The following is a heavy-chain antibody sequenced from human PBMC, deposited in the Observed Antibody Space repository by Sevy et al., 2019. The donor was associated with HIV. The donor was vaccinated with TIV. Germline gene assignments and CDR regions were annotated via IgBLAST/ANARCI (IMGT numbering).Heavy chain of an antibody. CDR3: VKDRYYDTSGYYYESPYFDY. CDR2: ISSNGGST. CDR1: GFTFSSYA. Sequence: GGSLRLSCSASGFTFSSYAMHWVRQAPGKGLEYDSAISSNGGSTYYADSVKGRFTISRDNSKNTLYLQMSSLRAEDTAVYYCVKDRYYDTSGYYYESPYFDYWGQGTLVTVSS. D-gene: IGHD3-22*01. J-gene: IGHJ4*02. V-gene: IGHV3-64D*06.